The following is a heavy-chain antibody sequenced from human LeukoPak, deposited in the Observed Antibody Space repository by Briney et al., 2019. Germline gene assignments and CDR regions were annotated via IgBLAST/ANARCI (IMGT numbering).Heavy chain of an antibody. CDR3: AKTRGYCSGGTCYCDY. CDR2: ISGSDDNT. CDR1: GFTFSSYS. Sequence: PGGSLRPSCAASGFTFSSYSMNWVRQAPGEGLEWVSAISGSDDNTYYADSVKGRFALSRDNSKNTVYLQMNSLRADDTAVYYCAKTRGYCSGGTCYCDYWGQGTLVTVSS. V-gene: IGHV3-23*01. J-gene: IGHJ4*02. D-gene: IGHD2-15*01.